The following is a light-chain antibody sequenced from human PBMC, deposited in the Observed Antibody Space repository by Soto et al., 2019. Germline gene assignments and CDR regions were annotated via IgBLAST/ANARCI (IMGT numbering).Light chain of an antibody. CDR1: QDIRGA. CDR2: DVS. CDR3: QQFNIYPIT. J-gene: IGKJ5*01. V-gene: IGKV1-13*02. Sequence: AIQVTQSPSSLSASVGDRVTITCRASQDIRGALAWYQQKPGKAPKLLIYDVSTVQSGVPSRFSGRGSGTEFTLTITSLQPEDVATYYCQQFNIYPITFGQGTRLDI.